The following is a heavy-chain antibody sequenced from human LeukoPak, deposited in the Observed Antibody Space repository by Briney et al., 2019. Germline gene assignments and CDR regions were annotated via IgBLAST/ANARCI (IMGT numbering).Heavy chain of an antibody. CDR3: AKAPFGSGRGYYFDY. CDR2: ISGSSDTT. V-gene: IGHV3-23*01. D-gene: IGHD3-10*01. Sequence: PGGSLRLSCAASGFTFSIYAMTWGRQAPGKGLEWVSVISGSSDTTYYADSVKGRFTISRDNSKNTLFLQMNSLRAEDTALYYCAKAPFGSGRGYYFDYWGRGTLVTVSS. J-gene: IGHJ4*02. CDR1: GFTFSIYA.